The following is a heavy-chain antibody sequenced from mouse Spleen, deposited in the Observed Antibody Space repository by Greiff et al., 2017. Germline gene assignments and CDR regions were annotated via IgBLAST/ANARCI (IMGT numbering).Heavy chain of an antibody. CDR1: GYTFTSYG. Sequence: QVQLQQSGAELARPGASVKLSCKASGYTFTSYGISWVKQRTGQGLEWIGEIYPRSGNTYYNEKFKGKATLTADKSSSTAYMELRSLTSEDSAVYFCARYSYYSYDGAMDYWGQGTSVTVSS. V-gene: IGHV1-81*01. CDR3: ARYSYYSYDGAMDY. D-gene: IGHD2-12*01. CDR2: IYPRSGNT. J-gene: IGHJ4*01.